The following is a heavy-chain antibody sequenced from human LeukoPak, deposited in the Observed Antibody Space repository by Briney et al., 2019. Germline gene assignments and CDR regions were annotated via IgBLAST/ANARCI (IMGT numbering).Heavy chain of an antibody. Sequence: SETLSLTCTVSGGSISGPYWSWIRQPPGKGQEWIAYVYYSGDTNYNPSLKSRAAISLDTSKNQFSLTVTSVTAADTAIYYCARHTYARPFDFWGQGTLVTVSS. CDR3: ARHTYARPFDF. CDR1: GGSISGPY. J-gene: IGHJ4*02. V-gene: IGHV4-59*08. CDR2: VYYSGDT. D-gene: IGHD6-6*01.